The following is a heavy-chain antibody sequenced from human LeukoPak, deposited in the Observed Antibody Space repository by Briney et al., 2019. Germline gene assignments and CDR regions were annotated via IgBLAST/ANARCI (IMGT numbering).Heavy chain of an antibody. V-gene: IGHV4-39*07. CDR1: GGSISGPYSY. J-gene: IGHJ4*02. D-gene: IGHD6-19*01. CDR2: LYNSGST. Sequence: PSETLSLTCTVSGGSISGPYSYWGWIRQPPGKGLEWIGSLYNSGSTYSNPSLKSRVTISVDTSKNEFSLKVSSVTAADTAVYFCANFDPVVGTLDDWGQGTLVTVSA. CDR3: ANFDPVVGTLDD.